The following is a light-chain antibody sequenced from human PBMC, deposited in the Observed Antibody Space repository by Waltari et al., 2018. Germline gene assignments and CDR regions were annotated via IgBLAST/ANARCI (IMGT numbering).Light chain of an antibody. CDR3: CSYAGSVV. V-gene: IGLV2-23*02. Sequence: QSALTQPASVSGSPGQSITISCTGTSSDVGSYNLFPWYQQHPGKAPKLMIYEVSKRPSGVSNRFSGSKSGNTASLTISGLQAEDEADYYCCSYAGSVVFGGGTKLTVL. CDR1: SSDVGSYNL. J-gene: IGLJ2*01. CDR2: EVS.